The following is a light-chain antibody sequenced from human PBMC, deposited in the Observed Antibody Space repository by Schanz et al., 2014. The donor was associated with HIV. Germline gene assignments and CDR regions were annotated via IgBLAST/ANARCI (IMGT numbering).Light chain of an antibody. CDR3: QQYNNWPRS. CDR2: DAS. V-gene: IGKV1-33*01. Sequence: DIQMTQSPSSLSASVGDRVTITCQASQDISNYLSWFQQKPGKAPKLLMYDASTLNTGVPSRFSGSGSGTDFTFTISSLQPEDFAVYYCQQYNNWPRSFGQGTKVEIK. CDR1: QDISNY. J-gene: IGKJ1*01.